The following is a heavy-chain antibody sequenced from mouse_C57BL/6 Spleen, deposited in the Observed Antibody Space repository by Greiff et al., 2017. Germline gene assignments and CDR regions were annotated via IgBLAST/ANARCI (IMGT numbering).Heavy chain of an antibody. CDR1: GYAFSSYW. J-gene: IGHJ1*03. V-gene: IGHV1-80*01. CDR3: ANGYFDV. CDR2: IYPGDGDT. Sequence: LQQSGASVKISCKASGYAFSSYWMNWVKQRPGKGLEWIGQIYPGDGDTNYNGKFKGKATLTADKSSSTAYMQLSSLTSEDSAVYFCANGYFDVWGTGTTVTVSS.